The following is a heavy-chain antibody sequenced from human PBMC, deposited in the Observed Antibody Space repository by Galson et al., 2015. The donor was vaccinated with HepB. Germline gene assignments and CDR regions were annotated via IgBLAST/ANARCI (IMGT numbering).Heavy chain of an antibody. CDR2: IIPIFGTA. Sequence: SVKVSCKASGGTFSSYAISWVRQAPGQGLEWMGGIIPIFGTANYAQKFQGRVTITADESTSTAYMELSSLGSEDAAVYYCAREPIAAAGLDPWGQGTLVTVSS. D-gene: IGHD6-13*01. CDR3: AREPIAAAGLDP. J-gene: IGHJ5*02. CDR1: GGTFSSYA. V-gene: IGHV1-69*13.